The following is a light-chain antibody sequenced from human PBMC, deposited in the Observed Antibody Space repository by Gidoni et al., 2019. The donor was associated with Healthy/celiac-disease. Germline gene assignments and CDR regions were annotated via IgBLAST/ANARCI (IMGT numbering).Light chain of an antibody. CDR1: QSISTW. J-gene: IGKJ1*01. CDR2: KTS. V-gene: IGKV1-5*03. CDR3: QQYNSYPWT. Sequence: DIQMTQSPSTLSASVEDRVTITCRASQSISTWFAWYQQKPGNAPNLLIYKTSALETGVPSRFSGSGSGTEFTLTISSRQPDDFATYYCQQYNSYPWTFGQXTKVEIK.